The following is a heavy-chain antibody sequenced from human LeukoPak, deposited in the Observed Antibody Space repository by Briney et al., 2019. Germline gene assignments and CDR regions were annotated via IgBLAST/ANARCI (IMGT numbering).Heavy chain of an antibody. CDR1: GGTFSSYA. J-gene: IGHJ3*02. Sequence: ASVKVSCKASGGTFSSYAISWVRQAPGQGLEWMGRIIPILGIANYAQKFQGRVTITADKSTSTAYMELSSLRSEDTAVYYCARSSSEYYYDSSGISHAFDIWGQGTMVTVSS. CDR3: ARSSSEYYYDSSGISHAFDI. D-gene: IGHD3-22*01. CDR2: IIPILGIA. V-gene: IGHV1-69*04.